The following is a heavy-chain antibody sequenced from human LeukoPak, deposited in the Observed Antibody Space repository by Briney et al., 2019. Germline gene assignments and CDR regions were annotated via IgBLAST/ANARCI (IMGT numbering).Heavy chain of an antibody. D-gene: IGHD3-3*01. J-gene: IGHJ6*02. Sequence: SVKVSCKASGYTFTYRYLHWVRQAPGQALEWMGWITPFNGNTNYAQKFQDRVTITRDRSMSTAYMELSSLRSEDTAMYYCARGVQRWLPIFGVVTYYGMDVWGQGTTVTVSS. CDR3: ARGVQRWLPIFGVVTYYGMDV. CDR1: GYTFTYRY. CDR2: ITPFNGNT. V-gene: IGHV1-45*02.